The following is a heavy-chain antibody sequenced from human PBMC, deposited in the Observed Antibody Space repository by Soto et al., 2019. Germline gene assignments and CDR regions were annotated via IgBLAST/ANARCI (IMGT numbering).Heavy chain of an antibody. D-gene: IGHD3-3*01. J-gene: IGHJ1*01. CDR2: ISTGSSYI. CDR1: GFTFSDYS. CDR3: VRDQPGEHDLRVGYLNARYFQH. V-gene: IGHV3-21*02. Sequence: EVQLVESGGALVNPGGSLRLSCAASGFTFSDYSMNWVRQAPGKGLEWVSSISTGSSYIYYADSVKGRFTTSRDDAKNSRHLQMISRRAEDTAIYYCVRDQPGEHDLRVGYLNARYFQHWGQGTLVTVSS.